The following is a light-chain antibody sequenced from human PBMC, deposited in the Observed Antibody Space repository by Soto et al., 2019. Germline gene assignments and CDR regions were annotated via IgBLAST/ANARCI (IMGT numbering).Light chain of an antibody. Sequence: EIVMTQSPATLSVSPGERATLSCRASQSVSSNLAWYQQKPGQAPRLLIYGASTRATGIPARFSGSGSGTEFTLTISSLHSEDFAVYSCQQYNIWPRLGQGTQVEIK. V-gene: IGKV3-15*01. CDR2: GAS. J-gene: IGKJ1*01. CDR1: QSVSSN. CDR3: QQYNIWPR.